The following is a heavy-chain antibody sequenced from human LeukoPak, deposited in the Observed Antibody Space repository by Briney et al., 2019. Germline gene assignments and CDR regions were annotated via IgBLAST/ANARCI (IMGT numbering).Heavy chain of an antibody. CDR1: GFTFSSYA. J-gene: IGHJ4*02. CDR2: ISYDGSNK. Sequence: GGSLRLSCAASGFTFSSYAMHWVRQAPGKGLEWVAVISYDGSNKYYADSVKGRFTISRDNSKNTLYLQMNSLRAEDTAVYYCAKDREWFGELLSPIDYWGQGTLVTVSS. V-gene: IGHV3-30*04. D-gene: IGHD3-10*01. CDR3: AKDREWFGELLSPIDY.